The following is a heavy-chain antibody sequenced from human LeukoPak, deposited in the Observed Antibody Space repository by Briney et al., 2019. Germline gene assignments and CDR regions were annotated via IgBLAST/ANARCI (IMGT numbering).Heavy chain of an antibody. CDR2: IIPIFGTA. D-gene: IGHD6-6*01. CDR3: ARVEGGIAARDFYYGMDV. CDR1: GGTFSSYA. Sequence: SVKVSCKASGGTFSSYAISWVRQAPGQGLEWMGGIIPIFGTANYAQKFQGRVTITADESTSTAYMELSSLRSEDTAVYYCARVEGGIAARDFYYGMDVWGQGTTVTVSS. J-gene: IGHJ6*02. V-gene: IGHV1-69*13.